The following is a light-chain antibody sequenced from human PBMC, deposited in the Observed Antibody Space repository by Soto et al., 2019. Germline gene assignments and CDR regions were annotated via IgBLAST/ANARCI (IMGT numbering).Light chain of an antibody. Sequence: EIVMTQSPATLSVSPGERATLSCRASQSVSGNLAWYQQKPGQAPRLLIYGASTRATGIPARFSGSGSGTEFSITISSLQSEDFAVYYCQQYNNWPPLTFGGGTQVEIK. CDR3: QQYNNWPPLT. V-gene: IGKV3-15*01. CDR1: QSVSGN. CDR2: GAS. J-gene: IGKJ4*01.